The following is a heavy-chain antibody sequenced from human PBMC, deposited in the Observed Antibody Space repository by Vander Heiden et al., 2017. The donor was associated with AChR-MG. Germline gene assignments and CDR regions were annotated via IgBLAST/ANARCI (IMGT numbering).Heavy chain of an antibody. CDR3: ARYRDTIHGVDY. V-gene: IGHV3-74*01. CDR1: GSTFSSYW. Sequence: ELQLVESGGGLVQPGGSLRLSCAASGSTFSSYWMHWVRQAPGKELVWVSRINSEGSSTSYADSVKGRFTISRDNAKNTLYLQMKSLRAEDTAVYYCARYRDTIHGVDYWCQGTLVTVSA. D-gene: IGHD3-3*01. J-gene: IGHJ4*02. CDR2: INSEGSST.